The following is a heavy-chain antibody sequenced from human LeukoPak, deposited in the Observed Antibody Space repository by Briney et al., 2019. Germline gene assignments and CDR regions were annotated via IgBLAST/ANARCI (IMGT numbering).Heavy chain of an antibody. Sequence: GGSLTLSCAPSGLTVSSYGIHCVRQAPGKGLEWVAFIRYDGSNKYYADSVKGRFTISRDNSKNTLYLQMNSLRAEDTAVFYCAQDAQTRRYVTDAVGYTSDYYMCFWGKGTTVTVSS. CDR3: AQDAQTRRYVTDAVGYTSDYYMCF. D-gene: IGHD2-8*01. CDR1: GLTVSSYG. V-gene: IGHV3-30*02. CDR2: IRYDGSNK. J-gene: IGHJ6*03.